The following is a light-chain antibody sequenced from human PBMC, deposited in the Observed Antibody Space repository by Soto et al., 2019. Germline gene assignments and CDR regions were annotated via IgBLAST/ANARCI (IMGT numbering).Light chain of an antibody. CDR1: QSVAGSY. J-gene: IGKJ1*01. Sequence: SMLTQSPVTLSLSPGEGATLSCRASQSVAGSYLAWYQQKPGRTPRLLIYGASSRATGIPDRFSGSGSGTEFTLTINRLEPEDFAVYYCQQYGVSPRTFGQGTKVDIK. V-gene: IGKV3-20*01. CDR2: GAS. CDR3: QQYGVSPRT.